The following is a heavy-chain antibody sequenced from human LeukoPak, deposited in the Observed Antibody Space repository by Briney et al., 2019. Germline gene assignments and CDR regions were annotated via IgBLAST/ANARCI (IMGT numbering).Heavy chain of an antibody. CDR2: ISGSGGST. D-gene: IGHD6-25*01. CDR1: GFTFSSYV. J-gene: IGHJ4*02. CDR3: ASRSSRLEFDY. V-gene: IGHV3-23*01. Sequence: GGSLRLSCAASGFTFSSYVMNWVRQAPGKGLEWVSAISGSGGSTYYADSVKGRFTISRDNSKNTLYLQMNSLRAEDTAIYYFASRSSRLEFDYWGQGTLVTVSS.